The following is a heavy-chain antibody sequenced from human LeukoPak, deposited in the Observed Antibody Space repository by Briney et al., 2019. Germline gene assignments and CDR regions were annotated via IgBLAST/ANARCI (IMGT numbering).Heavy chain of an antibody. V-gene: IGHV3-66*01. CDR2: IYSGGGT. CDR3: ASRTRDYYYYGMDV. CDR1: GFTVSNNY. D-gene: IGHD3-3*01. Sequence: GGSLRLSCAASGFTVSNNYMTWVRQAPGKGLEWVSLIYSGGGTYYADSVKGRFTISRDKSKNTLYLKMNSLRAEDTAVYYCASRTRDYYYYGMDVWGQGTTVTVSS. J-gene: IGHJ6*02.